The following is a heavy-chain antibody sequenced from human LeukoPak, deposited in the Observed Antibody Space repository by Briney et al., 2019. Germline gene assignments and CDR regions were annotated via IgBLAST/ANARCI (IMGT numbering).Heavy chain of an antibody. CDR3: ARATWGGYCTNGVCYDY. V-gene: IGHV1-69*05. Sequence: GASVKVSCKASGGTFSSYAISWVRQAPGQGLEWMGRIIPIFGTANCAQKFQGRVTITTDESTSTAYMELSSLRSEDTAVYYCARATWGGYCTNGVCYDYWGQGTLVTVSS. CDR2: IIPIFGTA. D-gene: IGHD2-8*01. CDR1: GGTFSSYA. J-gene: IGHJ4*02.